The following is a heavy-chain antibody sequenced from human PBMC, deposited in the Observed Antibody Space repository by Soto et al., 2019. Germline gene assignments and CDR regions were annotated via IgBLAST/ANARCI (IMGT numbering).Heavy chain of an antibody. J-gene: IGHJ6*02. CDR1: GFTFSMYS. V-gene: IGHV3-7*03. CDR3: ARDHRILPANDFFYGSDV. CDR2: MRQAGVDG. Sequence: AGRTLRLSCDVSGFTFSMYSMSWGRQSPGKGLEWVAEMRQAGVDGYYADAVKGCFTISRDNGKDTVYRKLNNLKAEDRAVYYCARDHRILPANDFFYGSDVWGRGATVTVAS. D-gene: IGHD5-18*01.